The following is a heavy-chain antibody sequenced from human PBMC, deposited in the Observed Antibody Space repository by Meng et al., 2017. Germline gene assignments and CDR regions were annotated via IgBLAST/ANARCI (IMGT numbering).Heavy chain of an antibody. CDR1: GFIVSSNY. D-gene: IGHD4-17*01. CDR3: ARFMTSVNVLDY. Sequence: GESLKISCAASGFIVSSNYMTWVRQAPGKGLEWVSVIYSADSTYYADSVKGRFTISSDNSKNTLYLQMNSLRAEDTAVYYCARFMTSVNVLDYWGQGTLVTVSS. J-gene: IGHJ4*02. V-gene: IGHV3-53*01. CDR2: IYSADST.